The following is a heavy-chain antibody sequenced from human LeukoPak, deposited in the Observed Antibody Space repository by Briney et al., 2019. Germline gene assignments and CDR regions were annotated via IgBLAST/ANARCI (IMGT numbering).Heavy chain of an antibody. D-gene: IGHD3-9*01. CDR2: ISSSSSTI. Sequence: GGSLRLSCAASGFTFSSYSMNWVRQAPGEGLEWGSYISSSSSTIYYADSVKGRFTISRDNAKNSLYLQMNSLRDQDTAVYYCARALYYDILTGYPNDAFDIWGQGTMVTVSS. CDR3: ARALYYDILTGYPNDAFDI. J-gene: IGHJ3*02. CDR1: GFTFSSYS. V-gene: IGHV3-48*02.